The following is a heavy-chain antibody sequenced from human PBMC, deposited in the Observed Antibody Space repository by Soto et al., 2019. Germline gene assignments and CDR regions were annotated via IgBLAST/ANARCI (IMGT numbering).Heavy chain of an antibody. Sequence: QVQLVQSGAEVKKPGASVKVSCKASGYTFTSYDINWVRQATGQGLEWMGWMNPNSGTTGYAQKFQGRVTMTRNTSISTAYMELSSLRSEDTAVYYCARGAGYCSGGSCSNWYFDLWGRGTLVTVSS. CDR2: MNPNSGTT. D-gene: IGHD2-15*01. CDR1: GYTFTSYD. J-gene: IGHJ2*01. V-gene: IGHV1-8*01. CDR3: ARGAGYCSGGSCSNWYFDL.